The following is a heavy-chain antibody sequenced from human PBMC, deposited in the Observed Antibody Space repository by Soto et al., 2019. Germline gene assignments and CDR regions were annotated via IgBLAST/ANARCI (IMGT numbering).Heavy chain of an antibody. CDR3: ATGYDSSGYYSSPSSWGNNWFDP. Sequence: SETLSLTCAVYGGSFSGYYWSWIRQPPGKGLEWIGEINHSGSTNYNPSLKSRVTISVDTSKNQFSLKLSSVTAADTAVYYCATGYDSSGYYSSPSSWGNNWFDPWGQGTLVTVSS. CDR2: INHSGST. J-gene: IGHJ5*02. D-gene: IGHD3-22*01. V-gene: IGHV4-34*01. CDR1: GGSFSGYY.